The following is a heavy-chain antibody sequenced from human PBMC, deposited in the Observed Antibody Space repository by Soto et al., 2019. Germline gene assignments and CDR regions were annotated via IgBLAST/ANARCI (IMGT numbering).Heavy chain of an antibody. V-gene: IGHV3-23*01. CDR1: GFIFSSYG. D-gene: IGHD7-27*01. J-gene: IGHJ4*02. CDR3: AKVVNWAADF. Sequence: EVQLLESGGGLVQPGGSLRLSCAGSGFIFSSYGMRWVRQAPGKGLEWVSGISGSGATFYADSVKGRFTISRDNSKNTMHLQMNSRRFEDTAVYYCAKVVNWAADFWGQGTLVSVSS. CDR2: ISGSGAT.